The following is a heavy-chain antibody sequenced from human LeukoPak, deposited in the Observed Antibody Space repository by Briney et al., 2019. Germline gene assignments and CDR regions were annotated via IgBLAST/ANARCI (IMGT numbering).Heavy chain of an antibody. V-gene: IGHV3-21*01. Sequence: PGGSLRLSCAASGFTFSSYSMNWVRQAPGKGLEWVSSISSSSSYIYYADSVKGRFTISRDNAKNSLYLQMNSLRAEDTAVYYCARDQGYYYDSSGYYPDWGQGTLVTVSS. CDR1: GFTFSSYS. D-gene: IGHD3-22*01. CDR3: ARDQGYYYDSSGYYPD. J-gene: IGHJ4*02. CDR2: ISSSSSYI.